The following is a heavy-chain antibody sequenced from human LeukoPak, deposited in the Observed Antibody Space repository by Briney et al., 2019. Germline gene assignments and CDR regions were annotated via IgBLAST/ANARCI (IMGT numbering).Heavy chain of an antibody. CDR2: IYYSEST. V-gene: IGHV4-59*01. D-gene: IGHD2-2*01. Sequence: SESLCLTCTVSGGSISRYYRSGMRQPPGKGLEWIGYIYYSESTNYNPALKSRVTISVDTSTNQFSLKLSSVTAADTAVYYCARAGNQYQLLVDIWGQGTMVTVSS. CDR3: ARAGNQYQLLVDI. CDR1: GGSISRYY. J-gene: IGHJ3*02.